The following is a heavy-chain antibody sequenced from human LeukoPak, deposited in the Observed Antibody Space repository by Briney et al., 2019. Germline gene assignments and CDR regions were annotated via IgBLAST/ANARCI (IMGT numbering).Heavy chain of an antibody. CDR3: AHTAPYYDSSGYHHEAPFDY. V-gene: IGHV2-5*02. CDR2: IYWDDDK. D-gene: IGHD3-22*01. CDR1: GFSLRTSGVG. Sequence: SGPTLVKPTETLTMTCTFSGFSLRTSGVGVGWIRQPPGNALAWLALIYWDDDKRDSPSLKSRLTITKDTSKNQVVLTMTNMDPVDTATYDFAHTAPYYDSSGYHHEAPFDYWGQGTLVTVSS. J-gene: IGHJ4*02.